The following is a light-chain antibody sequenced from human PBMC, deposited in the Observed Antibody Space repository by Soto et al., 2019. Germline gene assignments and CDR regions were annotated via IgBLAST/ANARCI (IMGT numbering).Light chain of an antibody. V-gene: IGKV3-20*01. CDR1: QSVSSSN. Sequence: EIVLTQSPGTLSLSPGERATLSCRASQSVSSSNLAWYQQKPGQAPRLLIYGASSRATGIPDRFSGSGSGTEFTLTISRLEPEDFAMYYCKQYGTSPQTFGQGTKVEIK. J-gene: IGKJ1*01. CDR2: GAS. CDR3: KQYGTSPQT.